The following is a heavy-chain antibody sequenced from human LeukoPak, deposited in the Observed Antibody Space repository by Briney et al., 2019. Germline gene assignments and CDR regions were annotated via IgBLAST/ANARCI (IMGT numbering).Heavy chain of an antibody. Sequence: PGGSLRLSCAASGFTFGSYAMSWVRQAPGKGLEWVANIKQDGSEKYYVDSVKGRFTISRDNAKNSLNLQMNSLRAEDTAVYYCARDRREIKLWPREYYYYYMDVWGKGTTVTISS. D-gene: IGHD5-18*01. J-gene: IGHJ6*03. CDR3: ARDRREIKLWPREYYYYYMDV. CDR1: GFTFGSYA. V-gene: IGHV3-7*01. CDR2: IKQDGSEK.